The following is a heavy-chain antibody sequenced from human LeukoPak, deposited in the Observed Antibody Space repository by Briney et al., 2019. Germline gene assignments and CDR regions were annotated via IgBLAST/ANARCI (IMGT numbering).Heavy chain of an antibody. J-gene: IGHJ6*02. Sequence: GGSLRLSCAASGFTFRNCAMSWVRQAPGKGLEWVSGISGTGYNTYYADSVKGRFTISRDNSKNTLYLQMNSLRAEDTAVYYCAKDTNTPYYYYYGMDVWGQGTTVTVSS. CDR2: ISGTGYNT. CDR3: AKDTNTPYYYYYGMDV. CDR1: GFTFRNCA. V-gene: IGHV3-23*01.